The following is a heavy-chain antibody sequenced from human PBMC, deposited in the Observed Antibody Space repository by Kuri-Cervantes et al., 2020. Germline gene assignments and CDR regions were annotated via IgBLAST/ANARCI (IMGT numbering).Heavy chain of an antibody. CDR3: ARDQDSSGYYYPPYFDY. J-gene: IGHJ4*02. CDR1: GFTFDDYT. V-gene: IGHV3-43*01. Sequence: GGSLRLSCAASGFTFDDYTMHWVRQAPGKGLEWVSLISWDGGSTYYADSVKGRFTISRDNAKNSLYLQMNSLRAEDTAVYYCARDQDSSGYYYPPYFDYWGQGTLVTVSS. CDR2: ISWDGGST. D-gene: IGHD3-22*01.